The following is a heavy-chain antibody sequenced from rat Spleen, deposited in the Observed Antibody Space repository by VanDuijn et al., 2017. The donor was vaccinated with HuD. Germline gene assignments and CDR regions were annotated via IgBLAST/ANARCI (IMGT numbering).Heavy chain of an antibody. V-gene: IGHV5-31*01. CDR1: GFTFNNYW. Sequence: EVQLVESGGGLVQPGRSLKLSCVVSGFTFNNYWMTWIRQAPGKGLEWIASITNTGGSTYYPDSVKGRFTISRDNAKSTLYLQMDSLRSEDTATYYCTRKYTTDYYWDFVFWGPGTMVTVSS. D-gene: IGHD1-6*01. CDR3: TRKYTTDYYWDFVF. CDR2: ITNTGGST. J-gene: IGHJ1*01.